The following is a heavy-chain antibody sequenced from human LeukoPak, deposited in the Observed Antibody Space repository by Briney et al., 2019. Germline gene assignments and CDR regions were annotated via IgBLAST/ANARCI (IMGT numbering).Heavy chain of an antibody. CDR2: ISYDGSNK. V-gene: IGHV3-30-3*01. D-gene: IGHD3-10*01. Sequence: GGSLRLSCAASGFTFSSYAMHWVRQAPGKGLEWVAVISYDGSNKYYADSVKGRFTISRDNSKNTLYLQMNSLRAEDTAVYYCARHLPPPGGYFDYWGQGTLVTVSS. CDR3: ARHLPPPGGYFDY. J-gene: IGHJ4*02. CDR1: GFTFSSYA.